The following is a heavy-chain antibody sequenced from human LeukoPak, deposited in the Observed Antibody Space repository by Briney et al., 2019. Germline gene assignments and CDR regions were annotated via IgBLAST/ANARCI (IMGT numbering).Heavy chain of an antibody. Sequence: PGGSLRLSCAASGFTVSSYYMSWVRQAPGKGLEWVSAINGSGGSTYYADSVKGRFTISKDNSKNTLYLQMNSLRAEDTAVYYCAKLMKGAGLYPFDYWGQGTLVTVSS. CDR2: INGSGGST. V-gene: IGHV3-23*01. D-gene: IGHD2-8*01. J-gene: IGHJ4*02. CDR3: AKLMKGAGLYPFDY. CDR1: GFTVSSYY.